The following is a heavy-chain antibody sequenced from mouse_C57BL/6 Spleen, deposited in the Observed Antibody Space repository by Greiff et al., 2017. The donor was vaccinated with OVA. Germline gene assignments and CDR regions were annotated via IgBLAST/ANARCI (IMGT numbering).Heavy chain of an antibody. CDR1: GFSLTSYG. CDR2: IWSGGST. V-gene: IGHV2-2*01. CDR3: ARNDDGYYPLFAY. J-gene: IGHJ3*01. Sequence: QVQLKQSGPGLVQPSQSLSITCTVSGFSLTSYGVHWVRQSPGKGLEWLGVIWSGGSTDYNAAFISRLSISKDNSKSQVFFKMNSLQADDTAIYYCARNDDGYYPLFAYWGQGTLVTVSA. D-gene: IGHD2-3*01.